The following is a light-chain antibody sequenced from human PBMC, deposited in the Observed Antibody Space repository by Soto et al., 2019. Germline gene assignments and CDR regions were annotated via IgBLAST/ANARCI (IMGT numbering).Light chain of an antibody. CDR3: HQRRSWPRT. J-gene: IGKJ1*01. Sequence: EIVLTQSPATLSSSPGERATPSCRASQTVFSRLAWYQHKPGQAPRLLIYESSKRATGLPARFSGSGFGTDFTLTISSLEPEDFAVYYCHQRRSWPRTFGQGTKVDIK. V-gene: IGKV3-11*01. CDR1: QTVFSR. CDR2: ESS.